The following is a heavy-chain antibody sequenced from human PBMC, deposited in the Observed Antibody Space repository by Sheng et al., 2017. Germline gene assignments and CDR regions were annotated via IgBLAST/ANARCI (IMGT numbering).Heavy chain of an antibody. CDR3: LMTTVVTLHAYSYFDY. CDR1: GGTFSSYA. J-gene: IGHJ4*02. V-gene: IGHV1-69*01. D-gene: IGHD4-17*01. Sequence: SGAEVKKPGSSVKVSCKASGGTFSSYAISWVRQAPGQGLEWMGGIIPIFGTANYAQKFQGRVTITADESTSTAYMELSSLRSEDTAVYYCLMTTVVTLHAYSYFDYWGQGTLVTVSS. CDR2: IIPIFGTA.